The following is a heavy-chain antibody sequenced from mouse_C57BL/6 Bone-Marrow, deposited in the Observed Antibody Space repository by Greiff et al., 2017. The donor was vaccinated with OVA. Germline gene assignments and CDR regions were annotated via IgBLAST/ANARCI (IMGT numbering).Heavy chain of an antibody. CDR2: INYDGSST. CDR1: GFTFSDYY. Sequence: EVMLVESEGGLVQPGSSMKLSCTASGFTFSDYYMAWVRQVPEKGLEWVANINYDGSSTYYLDSLKSRFIISRNNAKNILYLQMSSLKSEDTATYYCARDYYRGHGYVDVWGTGTTVTVSS. CDR3: ARDYYRGHGYVDV. D-gene: IGHD2-12*01. J-gene: IGHJ1*03. V-gene: IGHV5-16*01.